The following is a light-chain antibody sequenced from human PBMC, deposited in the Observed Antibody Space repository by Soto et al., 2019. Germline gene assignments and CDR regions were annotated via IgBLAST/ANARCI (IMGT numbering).Light chain of an antibody. J-gene: IGKJ3*01. CDR2: TAS. Sequence: DIQLTQSPSFLSASVGDRVTITCRASQGISSSLAWYQQKPGKAPKLLIYTASTLQSGVPSRFSGSGSGTEFTLSISSLQPEDFATYYCQQRNSYPTFDPGTKVDFK. CDR3: QQRNSYPT. V-gene: IGKV1-9*01. CDR1: QGISSS.